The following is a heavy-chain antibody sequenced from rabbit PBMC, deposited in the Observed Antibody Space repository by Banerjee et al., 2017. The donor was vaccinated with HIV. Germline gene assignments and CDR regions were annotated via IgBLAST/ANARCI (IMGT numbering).Heavy chain of an antibody. J-gene: IGHJ3*01. CDR3: ARDRAGNKMYDFSL. V-gene: IGHV1S45*01. CDR1: GFSFSSSYF. D-gene: IGHD4-2*01. CDR2: IDAGSSGST. Sequence: QEQLEESGGDLVKPGASLTLTCTASGFSFSSSYFMCWVRQAPGKGLEWIACIDAGSSGSTYYASWAKGRFTISKTSSTTVTLQMTSLTAADTATYFCARDRAGNKMYDFSLWGQGTLVTVS.